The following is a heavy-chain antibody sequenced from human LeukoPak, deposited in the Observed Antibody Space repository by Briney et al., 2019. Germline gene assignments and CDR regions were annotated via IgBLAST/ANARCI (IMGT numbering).Heavy chain of an antibody. J-gene: IGHJ4*02. CDR3: VRHDSFIPF. D-gene: IGHD2-21*01. V-gene: IGHV3-23*01. Sequence: GGSLRLSCAASGFIFTSFAMTWVRQAPGKGLEWVSSISDTYGTTYYTDSVKGRCTISRDNSKNTVYPQLNNLRAEDTAVYFCVRHDSFIPFWGQGTLVTVSS. CDR2: ISDTYGTT. CDR1: GFIFTSFA.